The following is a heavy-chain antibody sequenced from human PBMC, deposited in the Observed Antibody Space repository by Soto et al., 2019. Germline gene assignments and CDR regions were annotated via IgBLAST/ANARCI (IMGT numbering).Heavy chain of an antibody. CDR2: INTNTGNP. V-gene: IGHV7-4-1*01. Sequence: PSVKVSCKASGYTFTSYAMNWVRQAPGQGLEWMGWINTNTGNPTYAQGFTGRFVFSLDTSVSTAYLQICSLKAEDTAVYYCARELGIAVAGQGDFQHWGQGTLVTVSS. CDR3: ARELGIAVAGQGDFQH. D-gene: IGHD6-19*01. CDR1: GYTFTSYA. J-gene: IGHJ1*01.